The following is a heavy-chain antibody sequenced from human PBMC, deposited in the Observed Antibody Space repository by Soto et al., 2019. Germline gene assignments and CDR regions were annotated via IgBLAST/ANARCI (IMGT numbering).Heavy chain of an antibody. Sequence: PSETLSLTCTVSGGSVTSDEDYWTWIRQSPGKGLEWIGYISNSGSTGYNPSLKTRLSMSVDRSKNQFTLRLTSVTAADTAVYYCARGEQLVTNPYYGMDVWGQGTTVTVSS. CDR2: ISNSGST. V-gene: IGHV4-30-4*01. J-gene: IGHJ6*02. D-gene: IGHD6-13*01. CDR1: GGSVTSDEDY. CDR3: ARGEQLVTNPYYGMDV.